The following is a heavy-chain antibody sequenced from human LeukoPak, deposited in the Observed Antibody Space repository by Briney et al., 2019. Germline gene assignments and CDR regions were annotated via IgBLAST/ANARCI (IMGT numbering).Heavy chain of an antibody. D-gene: IGHD6-13*01. V-gene: IGHV1-2*02. J-gene: IGHJ5*02. Sequence: ASVKVSCKASGYTFTGYYMHWVRQAPGQGLEWMGWINPNSGGTNYAQKFQGRVTMTRDTSISTAYMELSRLRSDDTAVYYCARDTTYSSSHPVPLDPWGQGTLVTVPS. CDR1: GYTFTGYY. CDR2: INPNSGGT. CDR3: ARDTTYSSSHPVPLDP.